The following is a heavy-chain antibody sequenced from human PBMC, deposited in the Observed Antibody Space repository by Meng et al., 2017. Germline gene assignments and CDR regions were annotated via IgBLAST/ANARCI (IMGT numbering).Heavy chain of an antibody. J-gene: IGHJ6*02. Sequence: GESLKISCAASGFTFSSYGMHWVRQAPGKGLEWVAVIWYDGSNKYYADSVKGRFTISRDNSKNTLYLQMNSLRAENTAVYYCAGVDGGNLFYYYYGMDVWGQGTTVTVSS. CDR3: AGVDGGNLFYYYYGMDV. V-gene: IGHV3-33*01. CDR2: IWYDGSNK. CDR1: GFTFSSYG. D-gene: IGHD4-23*01.